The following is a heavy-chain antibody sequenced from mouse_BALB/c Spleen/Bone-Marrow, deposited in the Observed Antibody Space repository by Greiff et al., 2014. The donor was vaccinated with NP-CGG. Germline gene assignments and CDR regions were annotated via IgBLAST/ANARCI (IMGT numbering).Heavy chain of an antibody. V-gene: IGHV14-3*02. CDR1: GFNIKDTY. Sequence: EVQLQQSGAELVKPGASVKLSCTASGFNIKDTYLHWVKQRPEQGLGWIGRIDPAIFTKYDPKFQGKATITADTSPNTAYLHLSSLTSEDTAVYYCASYRYGWYFDVWGAGTTVTVSS. CDR2: IDPAIFT. D-gene: IGHD2-14*01. J-gene: IGHJ1*01. CDR3: ASYRYGWYFDV.